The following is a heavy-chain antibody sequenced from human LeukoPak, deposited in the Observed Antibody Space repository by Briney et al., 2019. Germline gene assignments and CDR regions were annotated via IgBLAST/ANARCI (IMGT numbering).Heavy chain of an antibody. CDR1: GYAFTSYD. J-gene: IGHJ4*02. Sequence: GASVKVSCTASGYAFTSYDINWVRQATGQGLEWMGWMNPNSGNTGYAQKFQGRVTITRNTSISTAYMELSSLRSEDTAVYYCAGDEYSSSFDYWGQGTLVTVSS. CDR2: MNPNSGNT. V-gene: IGHV1-8*03. CDR3: AGDEYSSSFDY. D-gene: IGHD6-6*01.